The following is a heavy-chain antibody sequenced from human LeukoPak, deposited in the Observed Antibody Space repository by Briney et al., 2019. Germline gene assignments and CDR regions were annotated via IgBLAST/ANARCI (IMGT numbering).Heavy chain of an antibody. Sequence: GGSLRLSCGASGFTFSSYGMHWVRQAPGNGLEWVAAIPNDGSNQYYADSVKGRFTISRDNSKKTLYLQMNSLRAEDSAMYYCTKDDYYDRSAYQLWWGQGTLVSVSS. CDR1: GFTFSSYG. J-gene: IGHJ4*02. CDR3: TKDDYYDRSAYQLW. CDR2: IPNDGSNQ. V-gene: IGHV3-30*18. D-gene: IGHD3-22*01.